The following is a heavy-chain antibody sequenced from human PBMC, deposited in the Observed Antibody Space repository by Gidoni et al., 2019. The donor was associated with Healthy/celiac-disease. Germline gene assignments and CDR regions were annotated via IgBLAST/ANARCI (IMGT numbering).Heavy chain of an antibody. J-gene: IGHJ5*02. Sequence: QVQLVQSGAEANKPGASVTVSCTPSGYTFTSSAMHWVRQAPGQRLEWMGWINAGNGNTKYSQKFQGRVTITRDTSASTAYMELSSLRSEDTAVYYCAGDYADTIVGGEPIRGWFDPWGQGTLVTVSS. D-gene: IGHD3-3*01. CDR3: AGDYADTIVGGEPIRGWFDP. V-gene: IGHV1-3*01. CDR1: GYTFTSSA. CDR2: INAGNGNT.